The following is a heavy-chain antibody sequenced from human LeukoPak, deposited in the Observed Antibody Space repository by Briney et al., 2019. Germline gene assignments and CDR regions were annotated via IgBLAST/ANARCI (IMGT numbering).Heavy chain of an antibody. J-gene: IGHJ3*02. CDR2: ISAYNGNT. D-gene: IGHD1-26*01. CDR1: GYTFTSYG. CDR3: ARRSGSYRYSDAFDI. Sequence: ASVKVSCKASGYTFTSYGISWVRQAPGQGPEWMGWISAYNGNTNYAQKLQGRVTMTTDTSTSTAYMELRSLRSDDTAVYYCARRSGSYRYSDAFDIWGQGTMVTVSS. V-gene: IGHV1-18*01.